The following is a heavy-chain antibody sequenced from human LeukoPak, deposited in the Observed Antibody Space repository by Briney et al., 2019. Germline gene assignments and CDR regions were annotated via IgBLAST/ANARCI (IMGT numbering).Heavy chain of an antibody. CDR3: ARGLRITIFGVVLHNWFDP. D-gene: IGHD3-3*01. V-gene: IGHV4-34*01. J-gene: IGHJ5*02. CDR1: GGSFSGYY. CDR2: INHSGST. Sequence: SETLSLTCAVYGGSFSGYYWSWIRQPPGKGLEWIGEINHSGSTNYNPSLKSRVTISVDTSKNQCSLKLSSVTAADTAVYYCARGLRITIFGVVLHNWFDPWGQGTLVTVSS.